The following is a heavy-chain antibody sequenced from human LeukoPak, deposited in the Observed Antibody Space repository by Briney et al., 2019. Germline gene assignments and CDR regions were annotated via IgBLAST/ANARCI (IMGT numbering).Heavy chain of an antibody. CDR1: GLIFSSYG. CDR3: AKPVIPSAYQGTYYMDV. D-gene: IGHD3-16*01. Sequence: PGGSLRLSCAASGLIFSSYGMHWVRQAPGEGLEWVEYIRHDESKTFYAESVKGRFTISRDNSKNTLYLQMHSLRAEDTALYYCAKPVIPSAYQGTYYMDVWGKGTTVTVSS. J-gene: IGHJ6*03. V-gene: IGHV3-30*02. CDR2: IRHDESKT.